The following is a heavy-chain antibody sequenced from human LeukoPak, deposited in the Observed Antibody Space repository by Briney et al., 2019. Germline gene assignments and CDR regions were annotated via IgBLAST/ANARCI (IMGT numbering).Heavy chain of an antibody. D-gene: IGHD3-16*02. CDR1: GGSFSGYY. J-gene: IGHJ4*02. V-gene: IGHV4-34*01. CDR3: ARGRGDYVWGSYRYNPHYFDY. Sequence: SGTLSLTCAVYGGSFSGYYWSWVRQPPGKGGEWIGEINHSGSTKYNPYPTSGGTISVDTSKNQFSLKLSSVTAADTAVYYFARGRGDYVWGSYRYNPHYFDYWGQGTLVTVSS. CDR2: INHSGST.